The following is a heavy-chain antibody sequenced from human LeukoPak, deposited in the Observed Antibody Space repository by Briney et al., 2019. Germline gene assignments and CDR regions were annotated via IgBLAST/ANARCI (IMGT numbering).Heavy chain of an antibody. Sequence: GGSLRLSCAASGFTFNSCAMNWVRQAPGKGLEWVSVIGGRRTYTHYADSVKGRFTVSRDNSKNTLYMQMNSLRAEDTAVYYCAADPDHIVGATSADYWGQGTLVTVSS. CDR1: GFTFNSCA. CDR2: IGGRRTYT. V-gene: IGHV3-23*01. CDR3: AADPDHIVGATSADY. J-gene: IGHJ4*02. D-gene: IGHD1-26*01.